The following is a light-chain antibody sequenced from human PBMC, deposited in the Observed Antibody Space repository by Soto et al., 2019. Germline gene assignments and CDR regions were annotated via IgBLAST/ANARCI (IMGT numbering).Light chain of an antibody. Sequence: DIVMTQSPDSLAVSLGGWAAINCMSSQSLLYSSDNRKYLAWYQQKPGQPPKLLIYWASTRESGVPDRFTDSASGTDFTLTITSLQAEDVAVYYCHQYYSIPYTFGQGTKLEIK. V-gene: IGKV4-1*01. J-gene: IGKJ2*01. CDR2: WAS. CDR3: HQYYSIPYT. CDR1: QSLLYSSDNRKY.